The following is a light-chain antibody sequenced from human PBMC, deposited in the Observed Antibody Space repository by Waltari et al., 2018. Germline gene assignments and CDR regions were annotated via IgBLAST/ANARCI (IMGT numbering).Light chain of an antibody. CDR1: QEYRNW. J-gene: IGKJ4*01. V-gene: IGKV1-5*03. Sequence: TGRASQEYRNWLAWCQEKPRKAPKFLIYKTSNLESGVPSRFSGSGSGTEFTLTISSLQPDDFATYYCQQYNVYSLTFGGGTKVEIK. CDR3: QQYNVYSLT. CDR2: KTS.